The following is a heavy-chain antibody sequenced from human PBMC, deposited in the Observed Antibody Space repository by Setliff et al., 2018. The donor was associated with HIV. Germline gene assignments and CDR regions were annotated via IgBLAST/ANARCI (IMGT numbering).Heavy chain of an antibody. J-gene: IGHJ6*02. CDR3: ARGSNSVNYYHCGLDV. CDR2: IYPDNSDA. CDR1: GYNFPNYW. D-gene: IGHD3-10*01. Sequence: GESLKISCRGSGYNFPNYWIAWVRQMPGKGLEWMGIIYPDNSDARYGPSFQGQVTISVDKTMRTAYLQWSSLKASDTAIYYCARGSNSVNYYHCGLDVWGQGTTVTVSS. V-gene: IGHV5-51*01.